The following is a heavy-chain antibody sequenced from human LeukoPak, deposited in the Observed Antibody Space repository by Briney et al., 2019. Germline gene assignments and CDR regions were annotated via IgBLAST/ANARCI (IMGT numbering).Heavy chain of an antibody. CDR3: AKRYYDFPLDY. V-gene: IGHV3-74*01. CDR1: GFTLSGYW. CDR2: INSDGSST. J-gene: IGHJ4*02. Sequence: GGSLRLSCAASGFTLSGYWMHWVRHAPGKGLVWVSRINSDGSSTSYADSVKGRFTISRDNSKNTLYLQINNPRVEDTAVYYCAKRYYDFPLDYWGQGTLVTVSS. D-gene: IGHD3-3*01.